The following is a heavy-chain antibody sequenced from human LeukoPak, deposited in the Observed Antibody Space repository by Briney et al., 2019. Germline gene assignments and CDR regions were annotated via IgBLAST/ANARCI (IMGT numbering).Heavy chain of an antibody. Sequence: SVKVSCKASGGTFSSYAISWVRQAPGQGLEWMGRIIPILGIANYAQKFQGRVTITADKSTSTAYMELSSLRSEDTAVYYCAQGWTTVTTSYSLCGDYWGQGTLVTVSS. CDR1: GGTFSSYA. J-gene: IGHJ4*02. CDR2: IIPILGIA. V-gene: IGHV1-69*04. CDR3: AQGWTTVTTSYSLCGDY. D-gene: IGHD4-17*01.